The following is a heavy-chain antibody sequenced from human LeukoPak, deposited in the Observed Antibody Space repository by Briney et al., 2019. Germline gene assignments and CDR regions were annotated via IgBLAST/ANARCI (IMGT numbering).Heavy chain of an antibody. V-gene: IGHV4-59*01. CDR3: VRVVIAAAGRGWFDP. CDR1: GGSISSYY. D-gene: IGHD6-13*01. Sequence: TSETLSLTCTVSGGSISSYYWSWIRQPPGKGLEWIGYIYYSGSTNYNPSLKSRVTISVDTSKNQFSLKLSSVTAADTAVYYCVRVVIAAAGRGWFDPWGQGTLVTVSS. J-gene: IGHJ5*02. CDR2: IYYSGST.